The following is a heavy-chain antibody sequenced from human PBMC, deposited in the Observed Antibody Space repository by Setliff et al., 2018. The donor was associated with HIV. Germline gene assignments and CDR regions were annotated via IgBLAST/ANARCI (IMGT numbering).Heavy chain of an antibody. Sequence: VASVKVSCKASGYTFTGYYMHWVRQAPGQGLEWMGWINPNSGGTNYAQKFQGRVTMTRDTSTSTVYMELSSLRSEDTAVYYCARELEHSSGSGGFDPWGQGTLVTVSS. D-gene: IGHD6-19*01. CDR3: ARELEHSSGSGGFDP. CDR2: INPNSGGT. CDR1: GYTFTGYY. J-gene: IGHJ5*02. V-gene: IGHV1-2*02.